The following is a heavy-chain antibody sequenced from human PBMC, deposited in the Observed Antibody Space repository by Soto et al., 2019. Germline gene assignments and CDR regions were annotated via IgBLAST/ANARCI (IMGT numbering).Heavy chain of an antibody. CDR2: IIPIFGTA. V-gene: IGHV1-69*01. J-gene: IGHJ4*02. Sequence: QVQLVQSGAEVKKPGSSVKVSCKASGGTFSSYAISWVRQAPGQGLEWMGGIIPIFGTANYAQKFQGRVTITADESTSTDYMELSSLRAEDTAVYYCASGLRIQLWKPQWLFDYWGQGTLVTVSS. D-gene: IGHD5-18*01. CDR1: GGTFSSYA. CDR3: ASGLRIQLWKPQWLFDY.